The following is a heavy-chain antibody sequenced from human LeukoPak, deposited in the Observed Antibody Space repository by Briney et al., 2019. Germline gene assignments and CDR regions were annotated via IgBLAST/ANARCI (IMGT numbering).Heavy chain of an antibody. CDR2: ISAYSGNT. V-gene: IGHV1-18*01. CDR3: ARAPRITGTTHWFDP. D-gene: IGHD1-7*01. Sequence: GASVKVSCKASGYTFTSYGISWVRQAPGQGLEWMGWISAYSGNTNYAQKLQGRVTMTTDTSTSTAYMELRSLRSDDTAVYYCARAPRITGTTHWFDPWGQGTLVTVSS. J-gene: IGHJ5*02. CDR1: GYTFTSYG.